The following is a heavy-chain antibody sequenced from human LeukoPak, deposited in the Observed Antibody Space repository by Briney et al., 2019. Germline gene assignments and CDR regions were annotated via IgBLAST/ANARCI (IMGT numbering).Heavy chain of an antibody. J-gene: IGHJ5*02. CDR2: IYYSGST. CDR3: ARDYEGYSSLSPWFDP. D-gene: IGHD6-6*01. CDR1: GDSISSYY. V-gene: IGHV4-59*01. Sequence: SETLSLTCTVSGDSISSYYWSWIRQPPGKGLEWIGYIYYSGSTNYNPSLKSRVTISVDTSKNQFSLKLSSVTAADTAVYYCARDYEGYSSLSPWFDPWGQGTLVTVSS.